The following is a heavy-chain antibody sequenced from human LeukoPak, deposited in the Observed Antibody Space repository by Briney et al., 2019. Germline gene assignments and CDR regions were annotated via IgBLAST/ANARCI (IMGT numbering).Heavy chain of an antibody. CDR1: GFSFSSYA. V-gene: IGHV3-23*01. Sequence: GGSLRLSCEASGFSFSSYAMTWVRQAPGKGLEWVSSIGSDGKTHYSESVKGRFVISRDNFGGMVFLQVNSLSVEDTALYYCARDLHSYVAMDVWGQGTTVTVSS. CDR3: ARDLHSYVAMDV. J-gene: IGHJ6*02. CDR2: IGSDGKT. D-gene: IGHD3-10*02.